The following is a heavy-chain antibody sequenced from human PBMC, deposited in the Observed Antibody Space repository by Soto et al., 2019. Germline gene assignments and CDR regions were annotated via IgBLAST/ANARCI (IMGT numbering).Heavy chain of an antibody. CDR2: INHSGST. V-gene: IGHV4-34*01. CDR3: ARASPSAAGKKTNWIDP. J-gene: IGHJ5*02. CDR1: GGSFSGYY. D-gene: IGHD6-13*01. Sequence: SETLSLTCAVYGGSFSGYYWSWIRQPPGKGLEWIGEINHSGSTNYNPSLKSRVTISVDTSKNQFSLKLSSVTAADTAVYYCARASPSAAGKKTNWIDPWGQGTLVTSPQ.